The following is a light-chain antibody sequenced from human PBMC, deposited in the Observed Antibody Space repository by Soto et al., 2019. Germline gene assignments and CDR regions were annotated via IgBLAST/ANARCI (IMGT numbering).Light chain of an antibody. Sequence: EIVLTQSPATLSLSPGERATLSCRASQSINNYLVWYQHKPGQAPRLLIYDASSRATGIPARFSGSGSGTDFTLTISGLEPEDFTVYYCQQRYNWPITFGQGTRLEIK. V-gene: IGKV3-11*01. J-gene: IGKJ5*01. CDR1: QSINNY. CDR2: DAS. CDR3: QQRYNWPIT.